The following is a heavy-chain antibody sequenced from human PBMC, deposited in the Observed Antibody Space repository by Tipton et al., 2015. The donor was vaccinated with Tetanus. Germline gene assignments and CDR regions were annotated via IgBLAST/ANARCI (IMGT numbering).Heavy chain of an antibody. J-gene: IGHJ4*02. D-gene: IGHD3-3*01. V-gene: IGHV4-61*01. Sequence: TLSLTCTVFGGSVSSGSYYWAWIRQPPGKGLEYIGYILYGGSTHYNPPLKSRVTVSADPSENQFSLTLSSVTAADTAVYYCARIHDFWSGYFDFWGQGTLVTVSS. CDR1: GGSVSSGSYY. CDR2: ILYGGST. CDR3: ARIHDFWSGYFDF.